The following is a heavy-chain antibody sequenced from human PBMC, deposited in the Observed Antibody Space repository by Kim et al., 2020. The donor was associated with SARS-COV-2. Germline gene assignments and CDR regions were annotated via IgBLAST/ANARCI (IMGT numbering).Heavy chain of an antibody. J-gene: IGHJ5*02. D-gene: IGHD6-13*01. CDR3: AKGVAAAGTGWFDP. V-gene: IGHV3-9*01. Sequence: AKSVKGRFTISRDNAKNSLYLQMNSLRAEDTALYYCAKGVAAAGTGWFDPWGQGTLVTVSS.